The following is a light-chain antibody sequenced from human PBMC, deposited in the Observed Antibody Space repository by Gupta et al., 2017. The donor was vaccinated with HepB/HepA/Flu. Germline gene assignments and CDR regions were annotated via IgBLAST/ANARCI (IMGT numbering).Light chain of an antibody. V-gene: IGKV1-39*01. CDR1: QSISSY. CDR3: QQSYSTLFT. CDR2: AAS. J-gene: IGKJ3*01. Sequence: DIQMPQSPSSLSASVGDRVTITCRASQSISSYLNWYQQKPGKAPKLLIYAASSLQSGVPSRFSSSGSGTDFTLTISSLQPEDFATYYCQQSYSTLFTFGPGTKVEIK.